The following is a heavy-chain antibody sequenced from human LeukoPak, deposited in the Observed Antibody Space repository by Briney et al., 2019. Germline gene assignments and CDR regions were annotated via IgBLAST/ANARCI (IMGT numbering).Heavy chain of an antibody. CDR3: ARALVQPSRAFDI. D-gene: IGHD1-26*01. V-gene: IGHV1-69*05. Sequence: SVKVSCKTSGGTFNRYGFNWVRQAPGQGLEWMGGIIPIFRTSNYAQKFQGRVTITTDGSSTTACMEMSNLRFDDTAVYYCARALVQPSRAFDIWGQGTMVTVSS. CDR1: GGTFNRYG. J-gene: IGHJ3*02. CDR2: IIPIFRTS.